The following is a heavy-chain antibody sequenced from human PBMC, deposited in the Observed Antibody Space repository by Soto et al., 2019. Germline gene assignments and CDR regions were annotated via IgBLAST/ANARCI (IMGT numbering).Heavy chain of an antibody. J-gene: IGHJ6*01. CDR3: ARGTLALTAPADRFYFSLDV. D-gene: IGHD2-21*02. V-gene: IGHV1-2*02. CDR2: INLNTGGT. Sequence: QVQLVQSGAEVRRPGASVKVSCKASGFSFSDYFIHWVRQAPGQGLTSLGWINLNTGGTVSAQKFQGSVTMTRDTSTSTVYLELSRLTVDDAGLYFCARGTLALTAPADRFYFSLDVWGQGTTVTVSA. CDR1: GFSFSDYF.